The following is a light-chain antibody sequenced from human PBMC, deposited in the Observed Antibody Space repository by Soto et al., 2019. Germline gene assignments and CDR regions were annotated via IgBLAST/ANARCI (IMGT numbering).Light chain of an antibody. CDR3: QQYYSYPPI. CDR1: QSVTSTY. Sequence: EIVLTQSPATLSLSPGERATLSCRASQSVTSTYLAWYQQKPGQAPRLLIYGASTRATDFPARFSGRGSGTDFTLTISCLQSEDFATYYCQQYYSYPPIFGPGTKVDI. J-gene: IGKJ3*01. CDR2: GAS. V-gene: IGKV3-15*01.